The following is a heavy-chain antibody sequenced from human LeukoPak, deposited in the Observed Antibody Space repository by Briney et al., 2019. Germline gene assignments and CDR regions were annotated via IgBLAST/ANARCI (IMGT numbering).Heavy chain of an antibody. Sequence: GGSLRLSCVASGLTFTNYAMNWVRQAPGKGLEWVSTLSPSGADTYYADSVKGRFTISRDISKNTLYLQMNSLRAEDTAVYYCARRAYNWGAFDIWGQGTMVTASS. V-gene: IGHV3-23*01. CDR3: ARRAYNWGAFDI. CDR2: LSPSGADT. J-gene: IGHJ3*02. D-gene: IGHD5-24*01. CDR1: GLTFTNYA.